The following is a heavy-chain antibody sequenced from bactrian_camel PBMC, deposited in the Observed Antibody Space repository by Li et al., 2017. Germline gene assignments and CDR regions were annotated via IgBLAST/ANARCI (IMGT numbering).Heavy chain of an antibody. J-gene: IGHJ4*01. D-gene: IGHD2*01. Sequence: QVQLVESGGGSVETGGSLNLTCSAHSSYCRACMGWFRQTPGKEREAIAHFDSDRRANYADSVKGRFTIYKDDSKSTLYLQMDSLKPEDTAMYSCAAVFPTYRYGGYRDCPPEYRYWGQGTQVTVS. CDR1: SSYCRAC. CDR3: AAVFPTYRYGGYRDCPPEYRY. V-gene: IGHV3S53*01. CDR2: FDSDRRA.